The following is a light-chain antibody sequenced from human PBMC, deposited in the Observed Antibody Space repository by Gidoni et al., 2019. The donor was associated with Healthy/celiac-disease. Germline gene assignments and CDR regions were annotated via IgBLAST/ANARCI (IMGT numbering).Light chain of an antibody. CDR1: QSISSW. CDR2: KAS. Sequence: IQMTQPPSTLSASVGDRVTITCRASQSISSWLAWYQQKPGKAAKLLSYKASSLESGVTARFSSSRSGAEFTLTISSMQPDEFATYYGQQYNSYARTFGQGTKVEIK. CDR3: QQYNSYART. J-gene: IGKJ1*01. V-gene: IGKV1-5*03.